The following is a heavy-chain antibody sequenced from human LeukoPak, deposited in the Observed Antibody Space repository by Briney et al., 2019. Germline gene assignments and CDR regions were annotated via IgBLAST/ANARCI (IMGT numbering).Heavy chain of an antibody. D-gene: IGHD3-10*01. J-gene: IGHJ4*02. V-gene: IGHV1-8*01. CDR2: MNPNSGNT. CDR1: GYTFTSYD. Sequence: GASVKVSCKASGYTFTSYDINWVRQATGQGLEWMGWMNPNSGNTGYAQKFQGRVSMTRNTSRSTAYMELSSLRSEDTAVYYCARVTIRGANHDYWGQGSLVTVSS. CDR3: ARVTIRGANHDY.